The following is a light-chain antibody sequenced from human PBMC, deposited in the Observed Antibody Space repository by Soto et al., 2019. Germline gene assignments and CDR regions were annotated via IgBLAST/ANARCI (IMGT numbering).Light chain of an antibody. J-gene: IGKJ4*01. V-gene: IGKV4-1*01. CDR3: QQYYSTPLA. Sequence: DIVMTQSPDFLAVSLGERATINCKSSQSVLYRSNNKDYLAWYQQKPGQPPKLLIYWASTRESGVPDRFSGSGSGTDFTLTISSLQAEDVAVYYCQQYYSTPLAFGGGTKVDIK. CDR2: WAS. CDR1: QSVLYRSNNKDY.